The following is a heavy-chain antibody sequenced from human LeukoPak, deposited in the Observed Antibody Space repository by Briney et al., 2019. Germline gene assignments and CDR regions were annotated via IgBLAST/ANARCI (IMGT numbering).Heavy chain of an antibody. CDR1: GFTFDDYA. V-gene: IGHV3-9*01. D-gene: IGHD1-26*01. J-gene: IGHJ3*02. CDR2: ISWNSGSM. Sequence: GRSLRLSCAASGFTFDDYAMHWVRQAPGKGLEWVSGISWNSGSMGYADSVKGRFTISRDNAKNSLYLQMNSLRAEDTALYYCAKDMSSGSYYADAFDIWGQGTMVTVSS. CDR3: AKDMSSGSYYADAFDI.